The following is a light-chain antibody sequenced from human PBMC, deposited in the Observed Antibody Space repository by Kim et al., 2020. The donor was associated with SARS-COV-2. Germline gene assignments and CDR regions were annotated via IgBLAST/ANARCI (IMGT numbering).Light chain of an antibody. CDR3: QAWDSSTNVV. V-gene: IGLV3-1*01. J-gene: IGLJ2*01. CDR1: KLGDKY. Sequence: VSPGQTASSTCSGEKLGDKYACWYQQKPGQSPVLVIYQDSKRPSGIPERFSGSNSGNTATLTISGTQAMDEADYYCQAWDSSTNVVFGGGTQLTVL. CDR2: QDS.